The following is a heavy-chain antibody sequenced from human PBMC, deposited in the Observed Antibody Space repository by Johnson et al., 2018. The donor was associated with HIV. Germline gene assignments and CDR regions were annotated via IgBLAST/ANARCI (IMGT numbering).Heavy chain of an antibody. Sequence: QVQLVESGGGVVQPGRSLRLSCAASGFTFSSYAMHWVRQAPGKGLEWVAVISYDGSNKYYADSVKGRFTISRDSSKNTLYLQMTSLRAEDTAVYYCARDGESQQLPLGDAFDVWGQVTMVIVSS. CDR3: ARDGESQQLPLGDAFDV. CDR2: ISYDGSNK. J-gene: IGHJ3*01. CDR1: GFTFSSYA. D-gene: IGHD6-13*01. V-gene: IGHV3-30*04.